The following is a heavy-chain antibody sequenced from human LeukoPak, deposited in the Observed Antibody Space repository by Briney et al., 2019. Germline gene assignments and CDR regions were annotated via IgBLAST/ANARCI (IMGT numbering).Heavy chain of an antibody. CDR3: ARDIGTVTTAFDI. V-gene: IGHV4-30-4*01. CDR1: GGSISSGDYY. J-gene: IGHJ3*02. D-gene: IGHD4-17*01. CDR2: IYYSGST. Sequence: SETLSLTCTVSGGSISSGDYYWSWIRQPPGKGLEWIGYIYYSGSTYYNPSLKGRVTISVDTSKNQFSLKLSSVTAADTAVYYCARDIGTVTTAFDIWGQGTMVTVSS.